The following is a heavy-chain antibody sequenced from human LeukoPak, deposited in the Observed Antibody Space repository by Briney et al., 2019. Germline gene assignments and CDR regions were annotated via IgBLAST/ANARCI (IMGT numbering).Heavy chain of an antibody. V-gene: IGHV3-23*01. D-gene: IGHD5-18*01. J-gene: IGHJ6*03. CDR3: AKADGYSYGQYYYYYYMDV. Sequence: GGSLRLSCAAARITFSSYAMSGVHLAPGKGLEWVSAIRGSGGSTYYANSVKGRFTISRDNSKNTLYLQMNSLRAEDTAVYYCAKADGYSYGQYYYYYYMDVWGKGTTVTVSS. CDR1: RITFSSYA. CDR2: IRGSGGST.